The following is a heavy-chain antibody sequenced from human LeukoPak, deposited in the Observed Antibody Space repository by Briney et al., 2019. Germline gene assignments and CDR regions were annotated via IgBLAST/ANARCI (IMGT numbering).Heavy chain of an antibody. CDR1: GFTFSSYW. Sequence: GGSLRLSCAVSGFTFSSYWMSWVRQAPGKGLEWVANIKSDGSEKYYVDSVKGRLPISRDNAKNSLYLQMNSLRAEDTAVYYCARMGYCSSTSCFYGMDVWGHGTTVTVSS. CDR2: IKSDGSEK. CDR3: ARMGYCSSTSCFYGMDV. D-gene: IGHD2-2*01. V-gene: IGHV3-7*05. J-gene: IGHJ6*02.